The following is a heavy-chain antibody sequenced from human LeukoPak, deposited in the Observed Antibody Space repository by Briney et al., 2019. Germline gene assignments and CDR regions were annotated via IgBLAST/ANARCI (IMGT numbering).Heavy chain of an antibody. V-gene: IGHV3-23*01. D-gene: IGHD3-22*01. CDR3: AKDGRYYYDRSDAFDI. J-gene: IGHJ3*02. Sequence: GGSLTLSCAASGFTFSSYAMSWVRQAPGKGLEWVSAISGSGGSTYYADSVKGRFTISRDNSKNTLYLQMNSLRAEDTAVYYCAKDGRYYYDRSDAFDIWGQGTMVTVSS. CDR1: GFTFSSYA. CDR2: ISGSGGST.